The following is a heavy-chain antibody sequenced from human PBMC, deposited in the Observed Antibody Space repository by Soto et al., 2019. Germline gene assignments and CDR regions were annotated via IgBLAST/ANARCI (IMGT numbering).Heavy chain of an antibody. CDR2: IYHNGRT. D-gene: IGHD6-19*01. V-gene: IGHV4-4*02. Sequence: QVQLQESGPGLMKPSGTLSLTCAGSGGSISANWWSWVRQPPGKGLAWIGVIYHNGRTNYNPSLKTRVTMSVDKSQNYFSLNFTSVTAADTAVYYCARHIAVSGTRGFDFWGQGTLVTVSS. CDR3: ARHIAVSGTRGFDF. J-gene: IGHJ4*02. CDR1: GGSISANW.